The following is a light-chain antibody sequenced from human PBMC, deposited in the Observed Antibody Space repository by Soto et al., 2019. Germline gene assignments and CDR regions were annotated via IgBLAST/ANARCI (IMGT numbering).Light chain of an antibody. J-gene: IGLJ2*01. Sequence: QPVLTQPPSVSAAPGQKVTISCSGSSSNIGNNYVSWYQQLPGTAPKFLIYDNNKRPSGIPDRFSGSKSGTSATLGITGVQTGDEADYYCGTWDSSLSAVVFGGGTKLTVL. CDR3: GTWDSSLSAVV. CDR1: SSNIGNNY. CDR2: DNN. V-gene: IGLV1-51*01.